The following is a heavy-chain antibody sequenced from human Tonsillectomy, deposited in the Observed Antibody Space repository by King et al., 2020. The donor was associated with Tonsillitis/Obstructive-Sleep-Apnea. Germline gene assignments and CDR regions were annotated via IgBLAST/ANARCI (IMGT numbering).Heavy chain of an antibody. CDR3: ARDPGSSWPKFDY. J-gene: IGHJ4*02. D-gene: IGHD6-13*01. CDR1: GDTFTGYY. Sequence: AQLVQSGAEVKKPGASVKVSCKTSGDTFTGYYIHWVRQAPGQGLEWMGWINPNSGGTNYAQKFQGRGTMTRETSIRTAYMELSRLRSDHTSVYYCARDPGSSWPKFDYWGQGTLVTVSS. V-gene: IGHV1-2*02. CDR2: INPNSGGT.